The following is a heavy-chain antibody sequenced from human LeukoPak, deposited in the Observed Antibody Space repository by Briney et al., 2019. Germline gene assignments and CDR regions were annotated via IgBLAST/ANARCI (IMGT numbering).Heavy chain of an antibody. J-gene: IGHJ4*02. V-gene: IGHV3-74*01. CDR1: GFTFSNSW. CDR3: ARDYYASGSPIDC. D-gene: IGHD3-10*01. Sequence: QSGGSLRLSCAASGFTFSNSWMPWVRQAPGKGLVWVSRINSDGSSANYADSVKGRFTISRDDARNTLYLQMSSLRAEDTAVYYCARDYYASGSPIDCWGQGTLVTVSS. CDR2: INSDGSSA.